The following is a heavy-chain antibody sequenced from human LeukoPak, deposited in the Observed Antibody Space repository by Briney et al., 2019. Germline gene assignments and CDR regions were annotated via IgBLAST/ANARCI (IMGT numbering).Heavy chain of an antibody. CDR1: GYTFTGYY. CDR3: ARGDADSSGYAPG. V-gene: IGHV1-2*02. CDR2: ISPNSGGT. D-gene: IGHD3-22*01. J-gene: IGHJ4*02. Sequence: SVKVSCKASGYTFTGYYMHWVRQAPGQGLEWMGWISPNSGGTNYTQKFQGRVTMTRDTSISTAYMELSRLRSDDTAVYYCARGDADSSGYAPGWGQGTLVTASS.